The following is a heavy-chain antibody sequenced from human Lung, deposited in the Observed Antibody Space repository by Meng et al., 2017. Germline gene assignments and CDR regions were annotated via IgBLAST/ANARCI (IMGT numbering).Heavy chain of an antibody. D-gene: IGHD5-24*01. V-gene: IGHV1-2*06. CDR3: ARDRDGYASFDH. Sequence: VQLVQSGAEVRKPGASLQGSCETSGYIFTDFQIHWVRQAPGQGLEWMGRITPNSGGANYAQKFQGRVTMTRDTSIRTAYMDLSRLTSDDTAIYYCARDRDGYASFDHWGQGTLVTVSS. CDR1: GYIFTDFQ. J-gene: IGHJ4*02. CDR2: ITPNSGGA.